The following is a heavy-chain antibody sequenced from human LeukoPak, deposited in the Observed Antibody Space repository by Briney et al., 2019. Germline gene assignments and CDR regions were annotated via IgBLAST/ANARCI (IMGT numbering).Heavy chain of an antibody. Sequence: RGESLKISCEGSGYSFSDHWIAWVRRMPGKGLEWMGFIFVGDSDTRYSAAFVGQITISADKSAHTAYLQWNSLKASDTAIYFCARMPPGGPSRPNWYFDLWGRGTLVTVSS. CDR3: ARMPPGGPSRPNWYFDL. V-gene: IGHV5-51*01. J-gene: IGHJ2*01. CDR1: GYSFSDHW. CDR2: IFVGDSDT. D-gene: IGHD2-8*02.